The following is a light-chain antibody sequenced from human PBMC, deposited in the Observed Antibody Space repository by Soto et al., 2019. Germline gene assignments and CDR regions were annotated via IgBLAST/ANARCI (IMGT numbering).Light chain of an antibody. CDR3: CSYAGSCTPYV. Sequence: SALTQPRSVSGSPGQSVTISCTGTSSDVGGYNYVSWYQQHPGKAPKLMIYDVSKRPSGVPDRFSGSKSGNTASLTISGLQAEDEADYYCCSYAGSCTPYVFGTGTKVTVL. CDR2: DVS. CDR1: SSDVGGYNY. V-gene: IGLV2-11*01. J-gene: IGLJ1*01.